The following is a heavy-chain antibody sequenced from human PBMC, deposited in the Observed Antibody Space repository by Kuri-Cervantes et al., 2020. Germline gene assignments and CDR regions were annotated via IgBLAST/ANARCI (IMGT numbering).Heavy chain of an antibody. CDR3: AKWGCSGGSCYSFPGMDV. J-gene: IGHJ6*02. CDR2: ISSSSSYI. CDR1: GFTFSSYS. V-gene: IGHV3-21*04. Sequence: GGSLRLSCAASGFTFSSYSMNWVRQAPGKGLEWVSSISSSSSYIYYADSVKGRFTISSDNAKNSLYLQMNSLRAEDTAVYYCAKWGCSGGSCYSFPGMDVWGQGTTVTVSS. D-gene: IGHD2-15*01.